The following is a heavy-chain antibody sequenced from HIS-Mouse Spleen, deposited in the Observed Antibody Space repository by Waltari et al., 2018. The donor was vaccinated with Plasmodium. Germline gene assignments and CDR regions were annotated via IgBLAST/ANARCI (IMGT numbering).Heavy chain of an antibody. V-gene: IGHV4-34*01. CDR1: GGSFSGYY. J-gene: IGHJ3*02. D-gene: IGHD1-7*01. Sequence: QVQLQQWGAGLLKPSETLSLTCAVYGGSFSGYYWSWIRQPPGKGLEWIGEINQSGSTNYHPSLKSRVTISVDTSKNQFSLKLSSVTAADTAVYYCARETAYGITGTTAFDIWGQGTMVTVSS. CDR3: ARETAYGITGTTAFDI. CDR2: INQSGST.